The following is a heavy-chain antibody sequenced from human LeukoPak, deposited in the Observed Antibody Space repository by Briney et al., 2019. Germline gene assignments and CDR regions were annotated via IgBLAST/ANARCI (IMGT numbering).Heavy chain of an antibody. J-gene: IGHJ4*02. V-gene: IGHV3-21*01. CDR3: ARGISYYYDSSGYYGFDY. D-gene: IGHD3-22*01. CDR2: ISSSSSYI. Sequence: GGSLRLSCAASGFTFSSNSMNWVRQAPGKGLEWVSSISSSSSYIYYADSVKGRFTISRDNAKNSLYLQMNSLRAEDTAVYYCARGISYYYDSSGYYGFDYWGQGTLVTVSS. CDR1: GFTFSSNS.